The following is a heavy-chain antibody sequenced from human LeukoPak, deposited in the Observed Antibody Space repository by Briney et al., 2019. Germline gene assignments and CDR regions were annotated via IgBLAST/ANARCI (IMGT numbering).Heavy chain of an antibody. CDR1: GFTFSTYW. CDR2: IKEDGSEK. Sequence: GGSLRLSCAASGFTFSTYWMSWVRQAPGKGLEWVANIKEDGSEKYYGDSVKGRFTISRDNAKNSLYLQMNSLRAEDTAVFYCARDSSGYQWGQGTLVTVSS. J-gene: IGHJ4*02. D-gene: IGHD3-22*01. CDR3: ARDSSGYQ. V-gene: IGHV3-7*01.